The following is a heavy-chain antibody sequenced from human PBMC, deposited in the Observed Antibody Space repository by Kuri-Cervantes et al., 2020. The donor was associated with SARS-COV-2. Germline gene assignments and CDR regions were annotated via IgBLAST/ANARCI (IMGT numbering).Heavy chain of an antibody. Sequence: SETLSLTCTVSGGSISSYYWSWIRQPAGKGLEWIGRIYTSGSTNYNPSLKSRVTISVDTSKNQFSLKLSSVTAADTAVYYCARGVPHDLEWLFFWFDPWGQGTLVTVSS. CDR1: GGSISSYY. CDR2: IYTSGST. V-gene: IGHV4-4*07. D-gene: IGHD3-3*01. J-gene: IGHJ5*02. CDR3: ARGVPHDLEWLFFWFDP.